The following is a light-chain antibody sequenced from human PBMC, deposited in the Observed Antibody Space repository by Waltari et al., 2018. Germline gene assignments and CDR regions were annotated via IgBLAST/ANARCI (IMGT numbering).Light chain of an antibody. Sequence: ETLMTQSPATLSVSPGERATLSCRASQSIGRNLAWYQQKPGQAPKLLIYGASTRAAGVPIRFSGSGSGTEFTLTINSLQSEDFAVYYRQQFNDWPPYTFGQGTKLELK. CDR3: QQFNDWPPYT. CDR1: QSIGRN. V-gene: IGKV3-15*01. CDR2: GAS. J-gene: IGKJ2*01.